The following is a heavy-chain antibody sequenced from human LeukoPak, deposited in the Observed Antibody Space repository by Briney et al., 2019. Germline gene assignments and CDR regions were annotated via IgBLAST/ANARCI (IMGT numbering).Heavy chain of an antibody. V-gene: IGHV1-2*02. CDR2: INPNSGGT. D-gene: IGHD3-16*01. Sequence: ASVKVSCKASGYTFTGYYMHWVRQAPGQGLEWMGWINPNSGGTNYAQKFQGRVTMTRDMSTSTVYMELSSLRSEDTAVYYCARRVFGGRRYSWWFDPWGQGTLVTVSS. J-gene: IGHJ5*02. CDR1: GYTFTGYY. CDR3: ARRVFGGRRYSWWFDP.